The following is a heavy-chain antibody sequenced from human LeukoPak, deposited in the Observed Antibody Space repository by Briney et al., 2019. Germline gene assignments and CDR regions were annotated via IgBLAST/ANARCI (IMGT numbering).Heavy chain of an antibody. D-gene: IGHD2-8*01. CDR3: ARDHNVADV. V-gene: IGHV3-7*01. CDR1: GFTFSHYW. J-gene: IGHJ3*01. Sequence: GRSLRLSCEASGFTFSHYWMTWYRQAPGKGLEWVANLNQDGSVQAYGDSVRGRFTISRDNAKNSVYIQISSLRVEDTAMYYCARDHNVADVWGQGTMVTVSS. CDR2: LNQDGSVQ.